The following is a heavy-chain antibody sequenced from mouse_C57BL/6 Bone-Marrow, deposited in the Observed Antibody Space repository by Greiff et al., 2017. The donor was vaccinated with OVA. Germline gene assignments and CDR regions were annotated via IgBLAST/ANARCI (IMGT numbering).Heavy chain of an antibody. CDR1: GFNIKDDY. CDR2: IDPENGET. CDR3: TGVDKGVHVPYYYGN. Sequence: VQLQQSGAELVRPGASVKLSCTASGFNIKDDYMHWVKQRPEQGLEWIGWIDPENGETEYAPKFQGKATITADTSSNTAYLQLSSLTSEDTAVYYCTGVDKGVHVPYYYGNWGQGTTLTVSS. J-gene: IGHJ2*01. V-gene: IGHV14-4*01. D-gene: IGHD1-1*01.